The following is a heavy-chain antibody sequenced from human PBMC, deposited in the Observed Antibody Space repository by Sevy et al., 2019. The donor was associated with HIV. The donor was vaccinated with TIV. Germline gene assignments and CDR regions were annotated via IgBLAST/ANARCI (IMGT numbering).Heavy chain of an antibody. J-gene: IGHJ4*02. Sequence: GESLKISCVASGFTFSDHYMEWVRQAPGKGLEWVGRIRNKDDGYTTEYAASVKGRFIISRDESKNSLYVQMNSLKAEDTAVYYCATHAGIAAAGRVFDFWGQGTLVTVSS. CDR3: ATHAGIAAAGRVFDF. V-gene: IGHV3-72*01. D-gene: IGHD6-13*01. CDR1: GFTFSDHY. CDR2: IRNKDDGYTT.